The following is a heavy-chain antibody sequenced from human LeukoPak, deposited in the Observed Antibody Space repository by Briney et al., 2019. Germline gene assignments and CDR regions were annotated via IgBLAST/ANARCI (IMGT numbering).Heavy chain of an antibody. V-gene: IGHV4-61*02. CDR3: ARAPGYYYMDV. CDR2: IYTSGST. J-gene: IGHJ6*03. Sequence: SETLSLTCTVSGGSLSSGSYYWRWLRQPAGRGLEWIGRIYTSGSTNYNPSLKSRVTISVDTSKNQFSLKLSSVTAADTAVYYCARAPGYYYMDVWGKGTTVTISS. CDR1: GGSLSSGSYY.